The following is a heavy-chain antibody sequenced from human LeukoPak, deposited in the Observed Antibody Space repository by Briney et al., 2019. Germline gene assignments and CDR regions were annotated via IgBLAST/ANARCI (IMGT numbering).Heavy chain of an antibody. D-gene: IGHD2-15*01. V-gene: IGHV3-23*01. Sequence: PGRSLRLSCAASGFTFSSYAMNWVRQAPGKGLEWVSTISGGDGSTYYADSVKGRFTISRDNSKNTLYLQMNSLRAENTAVYYCAKSKVVAATMGRFDYWGQGTLVTVSS. CDR3: AKSKVVAATMGRFDY. J-gene: IGHJ4*02. CDR2: ISGGDGST. CDR1: GFTFSSYA.